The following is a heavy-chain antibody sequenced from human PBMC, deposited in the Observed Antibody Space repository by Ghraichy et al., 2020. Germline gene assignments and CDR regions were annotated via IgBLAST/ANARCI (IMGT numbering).Heavy chain of an antibody. CDR3: ARDVDIVVVPAAPALSTPDY. V-gene: IGHV1-18*01. CDR2: ISAYNGNT. CDR1: GYTFTSYG. J-gene: IGHJ4*02. D-gene: IGHD2-2*03. Sequence: ASVKVSCKASGYTFTSYGISWVRQAPGQGLEWMGWISAYNGNTNYAQKLQGRVTMTTDTSTSTAYMELRSLRSDDTAVYYCARDVDIVVVPAAPALSTPDYWGQGTLVTVSS.